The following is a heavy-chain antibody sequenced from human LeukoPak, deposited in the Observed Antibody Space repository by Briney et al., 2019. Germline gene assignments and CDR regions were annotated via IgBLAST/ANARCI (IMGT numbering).Heavy chain of an antibody. CDR1: GGSISSGDYY. V-gene: IGHV4-30-4*08. D-gene: IGHD6-13*01. J-gene: IGHJ3*02. CDR3: ARALTSSWLADAFDI. Sequence: SQTLSLTCTVSGGSISSGDYYWRWIRQPPGKGLEWIGYIYYSGSTYYNPSLKSRVTISVDTSKNQFSLKLSSVTAADTAVYYCARALTSSWLADAFDIWGQGTMVTVSS. CDR2: IYYSGST.